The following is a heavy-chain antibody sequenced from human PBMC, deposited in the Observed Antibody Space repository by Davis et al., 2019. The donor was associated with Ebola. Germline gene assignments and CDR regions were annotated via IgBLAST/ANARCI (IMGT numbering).Heavy chain of an antibody. V-gene: IGHV3-21*01. CDR3: ARGGYYDSSGYSHAAFDI. J-gene: IGHJ3*02. Sequence: GGSLRLSCAASGFTFSNYDMNWVRQIPGKGLEWVSSISSASYYIYYADSLKGRFTISRDNAKNSLYLQINSLRAEDTAVYHCARGGYYDSSGYSHAAFDIWGQGTMVTVAS. CDR2: ISSASYYI. D-gene: IGHD3-22*01. CDR1: GFTFSNYD.